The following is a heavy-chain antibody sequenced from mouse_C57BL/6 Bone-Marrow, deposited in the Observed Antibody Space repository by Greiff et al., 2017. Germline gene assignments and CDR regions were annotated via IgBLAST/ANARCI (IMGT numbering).Heavy chain of an antibody. V-gene: IGHV1-82*01. CDR2: IYPGDGDT. Sequence: VQVVESGPELVKPGASVKISCKASGYAFSSSWMNWVKQRPGKGLEWIGRIYPGDGDTNYNGKFKGKATLTADKSSSTAYMQLSSLTSEDSAVXCCARARNPYAMDYWGQGTSVTVSS. CDR1: GYAFSSSW. J-gene: IGHJ4*01. CDR3: ARARNPYAMDY. D-gene: IGHD6-1*01.